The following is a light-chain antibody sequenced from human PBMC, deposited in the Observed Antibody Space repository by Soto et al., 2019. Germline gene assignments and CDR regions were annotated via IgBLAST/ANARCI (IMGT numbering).Light chain of an antibody. J-gene: IGKJ2*01. CDR1: QPISTY. V-gene: IGKV1-39*01. Sequence: DIQMTQSPSSLSASVGDRVTITCRASQPISTYLNWYQQRPGKAPRLLIHAASTLHSGVPSRFSGSGSVTDFTLTISSLQPEDFATYFCQQSYRTPPDTFGQGTKLEVK. CDR3: QQSYRTPPDT. CDR2: AAS.